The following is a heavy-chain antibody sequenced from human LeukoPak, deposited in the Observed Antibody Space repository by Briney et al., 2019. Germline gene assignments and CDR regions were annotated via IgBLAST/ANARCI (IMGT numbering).Heavy chain of an antibody. CDR2: IRSKADNYAT. CDR3: TQSNY. J-gene: IGHJ4*02. Sequence: QTGGSLRLSCAASGFTFSGSPILWVRQASGKGLEWVGCIRSKADNYATAYAASVQGRCTISRDDSKSTAYLQLNSLKTEDTAVYYCTQSNYWGQGALVTVSS. V-gene: IGHV3-73*01. CDR1: GFTFSGSP.